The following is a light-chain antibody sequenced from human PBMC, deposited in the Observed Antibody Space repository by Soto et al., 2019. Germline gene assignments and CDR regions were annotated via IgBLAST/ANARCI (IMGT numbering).Light chain of an antibody. J-gene: IGKJ1*01. CDR2: GAS. CDR3: QQYGSSPRT. Sequence: FVLTQSPDTLSLSPGERATLSCRASQSVSSSSLAWYQQRRGQAPRLLIHGASSRATGIPDRFSGSGSGTDFTLTISRLEPEDFAVYYCQQYGSSPRTFGQGTKVDIK. CDR1: QSVSSSS. V-gene: IGKV3-20*01.